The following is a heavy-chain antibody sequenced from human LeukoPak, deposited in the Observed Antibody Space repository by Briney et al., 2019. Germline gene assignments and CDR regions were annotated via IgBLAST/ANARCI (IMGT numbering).Heavy chain of an antibody. CDR2: ISAYNCNT. Sequence: ASVKVSCKASGYTFTSYGISWVRQAPGQGLEWMGWISAYNCNTNYAQKLQGRVTMTTDTSTSTAYTELRSLRSDDTAVYYCARVLPYDILTSNWFDPWGQGTLVTVSS. V-gene: IGHV1-18*04. CDR1: GYTFTSYG. CDR3: ARVLPYDILTSNWFDP. D-gene: IGHD3-9*01. J-gene: IGHJ5*02.